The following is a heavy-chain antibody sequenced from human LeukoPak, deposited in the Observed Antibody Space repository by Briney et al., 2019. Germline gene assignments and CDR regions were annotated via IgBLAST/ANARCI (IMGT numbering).Heavy chain of an antibody. CDR3: AKDTSIGRYCTNGVCSPFDY. CDR1: GFTFSSYA. V-gene: IGHV3-23*01. D-gene: IGHD2-8*01. J-gene: IGHJ4*02. Sequence: GGSLRLSCAGSGFTFSSYAMSWVRQAPGKGLEWVSAISDTGATTYDADSVKGRFSISRDNSRSTLYLQMNSLRAEDTALYYCAKDTSIGRYCTNGVCSPFDYWGQGTLVTVSS. CDR2: ISDTGATT.